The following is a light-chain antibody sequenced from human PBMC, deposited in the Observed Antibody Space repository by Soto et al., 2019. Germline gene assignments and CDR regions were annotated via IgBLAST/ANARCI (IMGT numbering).Light chain of an antibody. CDR3: SSYAGAVV. CDR1: SSNVESYNL. Sequence: QSALTQPASVSGSPGQSITISCTRTSSNVESYNLVSWYQHPPRKAPKLIIYEGSERPSGVSNRFSGAQSGHSASLTISGLQAEDEADYYCSSYAGAVVFGGGTKVTVL. J-gene: IGLJ2*01. CDR2: EGS. V-gene: IGLV2-23*01.